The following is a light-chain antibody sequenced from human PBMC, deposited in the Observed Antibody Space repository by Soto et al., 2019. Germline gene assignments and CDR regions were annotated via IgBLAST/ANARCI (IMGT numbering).Light chain of an antibody. J-gene: IGKJ4*01. CDR2: DAF. CDR1: QDIKNF. CDR3: QQYDSLPPT. Sequence: DIQMTQSPSSLSASVGDSVTMTCQASQDIKNFLNWYQQKPGKAPKLLIYDAFKLDTGVPSRFNGSGSGKDFTFTISSLQPEDIATYFCQQYDSLPPTFGGGTKVEI. V-gene: IGKV1-33*01.